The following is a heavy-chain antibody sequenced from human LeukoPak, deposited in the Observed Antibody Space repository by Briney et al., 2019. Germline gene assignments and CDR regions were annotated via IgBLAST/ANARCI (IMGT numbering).Heavy chain of an antibody. D-gene: IGHD3-22*01. Sequence: GGSLRLSCAASGFTFDDYAMHWVRQAPGKGLEWVSGISWNSGSIGYADSVKGRFTTSRDNAKNSLYLQMNSLRAEDTALYYCAKDSGDYYDSSGTPFDYWGQGTLVTVSS. J-gene: IGHJ4*02. V-gene: IGHV3-9*01. CDR2: ISWNSGSI. CDR3: AKDSGDYYDSSGTPFDY. CDR1: GFTFDDYA.